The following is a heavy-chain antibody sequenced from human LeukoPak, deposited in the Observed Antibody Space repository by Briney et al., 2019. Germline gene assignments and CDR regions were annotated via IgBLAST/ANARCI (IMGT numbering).Heavy chain of an antibody. CDR1: GFTFSSYS. Sequence: GGSLRLSCAASGFTFSSYSMNWVRQAPGKGLEWVSSISSSSSYIYYADSVKGRFTISRENAKNSRYLQMNSLRAEDTAVYYCARDRETYYYGSGSYYPDYWGQGTLVTVSS. J-gene: IGHJ4*02. CDR3: ARDRETYYYGSGSYYPDY. D-gene: IGHD3-10*01. V-gene: IGHV3-21*01. CDR2: ISSSSSYI.